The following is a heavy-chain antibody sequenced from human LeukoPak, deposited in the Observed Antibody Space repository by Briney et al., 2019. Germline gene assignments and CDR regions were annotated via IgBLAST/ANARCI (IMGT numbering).Heavy chain of an antibody. V-gene: IGHV4-30-2*01. CDR3: ASVAHYYYYGMDV. D-gene: IGHD5-12*01. CDR1: GGSISSGGYS. CDR2: IYHSGST. Sequence: PSQTLSLTCAVSGGSISSGGYSWSWIRQPPGEGLEWIGYIYHSGSTYYNPSLKSRVTISVDRSKNQFSLKLSSVTAADTAVYYCASVAHYYYYGMDVWGQGTTVTVSS. J-gene: IGHJ6*02.